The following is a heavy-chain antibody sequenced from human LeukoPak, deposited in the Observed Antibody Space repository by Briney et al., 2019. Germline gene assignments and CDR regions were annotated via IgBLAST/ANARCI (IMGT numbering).Heavy chain of an antibody. D-gene: IGHD1-26*01. Sequence: GESLKISCKGSGYRFTSYWIGWVRQMPGKGLEWMGIIYPGDSDTRYSPSFQGQVTISADKSISTAYLQWSSLKASDTAMYYCARGWEDPYYYMDVWGKGTTVTVSS. CDR2: IYPGDSDT. V-gene: IGHV5-51*01. J-gene: IGHJ6*03. CDR1: GYRFTSYW. CDR3: ARGWEDPYYYMDV.